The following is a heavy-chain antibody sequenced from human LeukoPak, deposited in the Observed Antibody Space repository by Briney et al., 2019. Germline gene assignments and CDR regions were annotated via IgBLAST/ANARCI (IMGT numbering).Heavy chain of an antibody. CDR1: GGSISSGSYY. V-gene: IGHV4-61*01. CDR2: IYYSGST. Sequence: SETLSLTCTVSGGSISSGSYYWSWIRQPPGKGLEWIVYIYYSGSTNYNPSLKSRVTISVDTSKNQFSLKLSSVTAADTAVYYCAREYGATRYLAGWFDPWGQGTLVTVSS. D-gene: IGHD5-12*01. CDR3: AREYGATRYLAGWFDP. J-gene: IGHJ5*02.